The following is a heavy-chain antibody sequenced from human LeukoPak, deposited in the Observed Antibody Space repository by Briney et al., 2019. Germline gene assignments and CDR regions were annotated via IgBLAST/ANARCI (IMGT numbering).Heavy chain of an antibody. CDR1: GFTFGTYW. J-gene: IGHJ6*02. CDR2: IKQDGSEK. V-gene: IGHV3-7*03. Sequence: GGSLRLSCVASGFTFGTYWMNWIRQSPGKGLEWVANIKQDGSEKNYVDSVKGRFTISRDNAKNSVYLQMNSLRADDTAVYYCARRMDVRGQGTTVTVSS. CDR3: ARRMDV.